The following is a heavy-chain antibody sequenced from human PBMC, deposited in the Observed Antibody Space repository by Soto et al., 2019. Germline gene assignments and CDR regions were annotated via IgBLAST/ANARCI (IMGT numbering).Heavy chain of an antibody. V-gene: IGHV4-30-4*01. CDR3: ARDPRYCSSTSCYFKVRDYGMDV. CDR2: IYYSGST. CDR1: GGSISSGDYY. J-gene: IGHJ6*02. D-gene: IGHD2-2*01. Sequence: PSETLSLTCTVSGGSISSGDYYWSWIRQPPGKGLEWIGYIYYSGSTYYNPSLKSRVTISVDTSKNQFSLKLSSVTAADTAVYYCARDPRYCSSTSCYFKVRDYGMDVWGQGTTVTVSS.